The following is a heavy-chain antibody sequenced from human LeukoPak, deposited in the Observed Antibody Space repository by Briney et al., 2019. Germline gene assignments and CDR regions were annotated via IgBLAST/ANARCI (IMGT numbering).Heavy chain of an antibody. CDR1: GFTCSSYG. J-gene: IGHJ4*02. Sequence: GRCLRLSGAASGFTCSSYGMNWVRQAQGKGLEWVAVIWSDGVDTYHADSVKGRFTISRDNSKNTLYLQMNSLTAEDTAVYYCAKDRRHYSGSSGYGLDCWGQGTLVTVSS. CDR2: IWSDGVDT. V-gene: IGHV3-33*03. D-gene: IGHD3-22*01. CDR3: AKDRRHYSGSSGYGLDC.